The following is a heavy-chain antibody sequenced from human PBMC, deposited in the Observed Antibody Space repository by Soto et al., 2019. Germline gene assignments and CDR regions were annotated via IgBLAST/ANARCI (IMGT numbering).Heavy chain of an antibody. CDR3: ARGEVDFWSGPIRFDP. D-gene: IGHD3-3*01. J-gene: IGHJ5*02. CDR1: GYTFTIYG. Sequence: ASVKVSCKASGYTFTIYGIIWVRQAPGQGLEWMGWISAYNGNTNYAQKLQGRVTMTTDTSTSTAYMELRSLRSDDTAVYYCARGEVDFWSGPIRFDPWGQGTLVTVSS. V-gene: IGHV1-18*01. CDR2: ISAYNGNT.